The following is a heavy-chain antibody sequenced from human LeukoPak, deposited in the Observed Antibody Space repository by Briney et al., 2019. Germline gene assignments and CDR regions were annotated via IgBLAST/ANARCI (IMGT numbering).Heavy chain of an antibody. J-gene: IGHJ5*02. Sequence: GGSLRLSCAASGFTFSSYGMHWVRQAPGKGLEWAAVISYDGSNKYYADSVKGRFTISRDNSKNTPYLQMNSLRAEDTAVYYCAKDPSAAISGWFDPWGQGTLVTVSS. CDR2: ISYDGSNK. CDR1: GFTFSSYG. CDR3: AKDPSAAISGWFDP. D-gene: IGHD2-2*01. V-gene: IGHV3-30*18.